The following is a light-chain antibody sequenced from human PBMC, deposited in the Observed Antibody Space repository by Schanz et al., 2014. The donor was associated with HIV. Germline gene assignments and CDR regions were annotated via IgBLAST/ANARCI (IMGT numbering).Light chain of an antibody. CDR3: QQVNSFPLT. CDR1: QSISSW. V-gene: IGKV1-5*03. Sequence: DIQMAQSPSALSASVGDRVTITCRARQSISSWLAWYQQRPGKAPNLLIYKASSLEVGVPSRFSGSGSGTDFTLTISSLQPEDFAAYYCQQVNSFPLTFGGGTKVEIK. J-gene: IGKJ4*01. CDR2: KAS.